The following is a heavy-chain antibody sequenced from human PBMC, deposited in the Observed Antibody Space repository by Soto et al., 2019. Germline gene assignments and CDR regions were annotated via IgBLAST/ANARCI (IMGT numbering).Heavy chain of an antibody. CDR1: GFTFSRYW. J-gene: IGHJ4*02. CDR3: ARVFPHYDFWSGYSLFHFDY. D-gene: IGHD3-3*01. V-gene: IGHV3-7*01. Sequence: PGGSLRLSCAASGFTFSRYWMSWVRQAPGKGLEWVANIKQDGSEKYYVDSVKGRFTISRDNAKNSLYLQMNSLRAEDTAVYYCARVFPHYDFWSGYSLFHFDYWGQGTLVTVSS. CDR2: IKQDGSEK.